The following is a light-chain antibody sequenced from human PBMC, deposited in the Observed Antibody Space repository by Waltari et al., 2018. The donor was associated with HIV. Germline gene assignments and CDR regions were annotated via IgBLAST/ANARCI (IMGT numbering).Light chain of an antibody. J-gene: IGKJ1*01. CDR1: QSVSSN. V-gene: IGKV3-15*01. CDR3: QHYNNWPRT. Sequence: EIVMTQSPATLSVSPGERATLSCRASQSVSSNLAWYQQKPGQAPRHLISGASTRATGIPARFSGSASGTEFTLTISSLQSEDFAVYYCQHYNNWPRTFGQGTKVEI. CDR2: GAS.